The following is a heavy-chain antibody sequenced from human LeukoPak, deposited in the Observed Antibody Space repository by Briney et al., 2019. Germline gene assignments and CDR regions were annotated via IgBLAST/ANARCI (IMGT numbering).Heavy chain of an antibody. V-gene: IGHV3-13*01. J-gene: IGHJ2*01. CDR3: AGGVSYYYDNSGHPGWYFDL. D-gene: IGHD3-22*01. Sequence: GGPLRPSCAVSGFTSNYYAMHGVPQAPGNRPEWVSAIRLTVDTHYPDFVKGQFAMSREDAKNSVHLQMNTLRAGDTAVYYCAGGVSYYYDNSGHPGWYFDLWGRGTLVTVSS. CDR1: GFTSNYYA. CDR2: IRLTVDT.